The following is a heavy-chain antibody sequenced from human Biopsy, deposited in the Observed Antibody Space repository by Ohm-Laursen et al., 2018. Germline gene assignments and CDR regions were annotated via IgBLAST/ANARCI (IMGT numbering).Heavy chain of an antibody. CDR2: IYFTGKT. D-gene: IGHD5-24*01. CDR3: ASAGYNPDWNFDL. Sequence: SETLSLTCTVSGGPIDSYYWSWIRQPPGQALEWIGYIYFTGKTSYNPSLKSRVTMSVNTSKKQFPLRLSSVTAADTAVYYCASAGYNPDWNFDLWGRGTRVTVSS. V-gene: IGHV4-59*12. J-gene: IGHJ2*01. CDR1: GGPIDSYY.